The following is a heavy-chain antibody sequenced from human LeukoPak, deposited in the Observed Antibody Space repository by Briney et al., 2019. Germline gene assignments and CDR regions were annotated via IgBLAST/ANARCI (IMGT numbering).Heavy chain of an antibody. CDR1: GGTFSSYA. D-gene: IGHD5-18*01. Sequence: ASVKVSCKASGGTFSSYAISWVRQAPGQGLEWMGGIIPIFGTANYAQKSQGRVTITADESTGTAYMELSNLRSEDTAVYYCARARWAGRHRGYSYGYFFDYWGQGTLVTVSS. CDR3: ARARWAGRHRGYSYGYFFDY. V-gene: IGHV1-69*13. J-gene: IGHJ4*02. CDR2: IIPIFGTA.